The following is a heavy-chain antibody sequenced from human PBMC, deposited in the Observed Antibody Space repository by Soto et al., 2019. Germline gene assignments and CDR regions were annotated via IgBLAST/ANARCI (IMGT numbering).Heavy chain of an antibody. CDR1: GSTFSVST. CDR2: LKSNANNYAT. D-gene: IGHD6-19*01. Sequence: QPVESGGGLVQPGGSLKLSCAVSGSTFSVSTIHWVRQASGKGLEWVGHLKSNANNYATAYAESVKGRFTISRDDSKNMAYLQMNSLKTEDTAVYYCLSGWPKYFDYWGQGTLVTVSS. J-gene: IGHJ4*02. CDR3: LSGWPKYFDY. V-gene: IGHV3-73*02.